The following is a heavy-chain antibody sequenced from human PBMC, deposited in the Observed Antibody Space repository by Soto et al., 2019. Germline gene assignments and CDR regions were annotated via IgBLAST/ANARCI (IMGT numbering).Heavy chain of an antibody. CDR2: IYYNGNT. Sequence: PSETLSLTCIVSGASLSSSSYYWAWIRQPPGKGLEWIGTIYYNGNTYYNPSLKSRVTISVDTSQNQFSLKLTSVTAADAAVYYCAKGSGYPWGRGTLVTVSS. V-gene: IGHV4-39*07. J-gene: IGHJ5*02. CDR3: AKGSGYP. D-gene: IGHD2-15*01. CDR1: GASLSSSSYY.